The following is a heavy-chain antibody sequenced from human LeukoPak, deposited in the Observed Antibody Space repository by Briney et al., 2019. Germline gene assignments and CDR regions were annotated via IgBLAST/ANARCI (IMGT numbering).Heavy chain of an antibody. V-gene: IGHV3-7*01. J-gene: IGHJ4*02. CDR1: GFTFSSYW. Sequence: GGSLRLSCAASGFTFSSYWMSWVRQAPGKGLEWVANIKQDGSEKYYVDSVKGRFTISRDNAKNSLYLQMNSLRAEDTAVYYCARFKVQLWLRRYYFDCWGQGTLVTVSS. CDR2: IKQDGSEK. D-gene: IGHD5-18*01. CDR3: ARFKVQLWLRRYYFDC.